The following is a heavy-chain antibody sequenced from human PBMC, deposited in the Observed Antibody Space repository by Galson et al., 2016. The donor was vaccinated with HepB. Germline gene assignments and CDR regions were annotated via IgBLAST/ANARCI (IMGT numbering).Heavy chain of an antibody. Sequence: SLRLSCAASGLTFSDHYMDWVRQAPGKGLEWLGFIRSKTYGGATEYAASVRGRFSFSRDDSKSIAYLQMNSLKNEDTAIYYCSRGGAGTNAFDFWGQGTLVTVSS. J-gene: IGHJ3*01. CDR1: GLTFSDHY. CDR3: SRGGAGTNAFDF. V-gene: IGHV3-49*04. D-gene: IGHD1-26*01. CDR2: IRSKTYGGAT.